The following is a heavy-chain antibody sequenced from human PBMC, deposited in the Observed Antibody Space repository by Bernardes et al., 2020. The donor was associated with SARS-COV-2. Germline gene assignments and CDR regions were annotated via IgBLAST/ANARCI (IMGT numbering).Heavy chain of an antibody. CDR1: GFSFSVYY. V-gene: IGHV3-11*05. J-gene: IGHJ4*02. CDR3: ARGEEDCSSTSCYPPTGEFDY. CDR2: IRSISSHT. Sequence: GRSLCLSCAVSGFSFSVYYISCIRQAPGRLLEWDSSIRSISSHTIYAASVKGRFTISRDNAKKPLYLQMNSLRAEDTAVYYCARGEEDCSSTSCYPPTGEFDYWGQGTLVTVSS. D-gene: IGHD2-2*01.